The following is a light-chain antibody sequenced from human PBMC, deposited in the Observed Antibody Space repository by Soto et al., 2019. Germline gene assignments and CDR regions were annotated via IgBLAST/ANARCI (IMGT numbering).Light chain of an antibody. CDR3: QQYNSYSWT. CDR1: QRISNW. CDR2: DGS. Sequence: DIQMTQSPPTLPASVGDRVTITCRASQRISNWLAWYQQKPGKAPKLLIYDGSSLESGVPSRFSGSGSGTDFTLTISSLQPDDFAAYYCQQYNSYSWTFGQGTKVEIK. J-gene: IGKJ1*01. V-gene: IGKV1-5*01.